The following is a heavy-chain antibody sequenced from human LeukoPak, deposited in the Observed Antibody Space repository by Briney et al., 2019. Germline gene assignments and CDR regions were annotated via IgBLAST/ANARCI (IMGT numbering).Heavy chain of an antibody. D-gene: IGHD2-21*02. CDR1: GYTFTGYS. J-gene: IGHJ6*03. Sequence: ASVKVSCKASGYTFTGYSMHWVRQAPGQGLEWMGWINPNSGGTNYAQRFQGRVTMTRDTSISTAYMELSRLRSDDTAVYYCARDGGGVTHLRYYYYYYMDVWGKGTTVTVSS. CDR3: ARDGGGVTHLRYYYYYYMDV. V-gene: IGHV1-2*02. CDR2: INPNSGGT.